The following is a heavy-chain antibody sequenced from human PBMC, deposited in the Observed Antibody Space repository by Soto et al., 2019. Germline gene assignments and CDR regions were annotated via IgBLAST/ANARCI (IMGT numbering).Heavy chain of an antibody. Sequence: GSLRLSCAASGFTFSSYAMHWVRQAPGEGLEWVAVISYDGSNKYYADSVKGRFTISRDNFKNTLYLQMNSLRAEDTAVYYCAKVRSNYGEDAFDIWGQGTMVTVSS. CDR1: GFTFSSYA. D-gene: IGHD4-4*01. CDR2: ISYDGSNK. CDR3: AKVRSNYGEDAFDI. J-gene: IGHJ3*02. V-gene: IGHV3-30*04.